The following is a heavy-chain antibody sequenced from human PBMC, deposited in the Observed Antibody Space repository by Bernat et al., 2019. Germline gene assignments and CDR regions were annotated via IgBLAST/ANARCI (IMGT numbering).Heavy chain of an antibody. J-gene: IGHJ6*03. CDR3: ARRTGSNYYYYMDV. V-gene: IGHV3-21*01. Sequence: VQMVESGGGVVQPGRSLRLTCVASGFTFSNYGMHWVRQAPGKGLEWVSSISSSSSYIYYADSVKGRFTISRDNAKNSLYLQMNSLRAEDTAVYYCARRTGSNYYYYMDVWGKGTTVTVSS. D-gene: IGHD1-26*01. CDR1: GFTFSNYG. CDR2: ISSSSSYI.